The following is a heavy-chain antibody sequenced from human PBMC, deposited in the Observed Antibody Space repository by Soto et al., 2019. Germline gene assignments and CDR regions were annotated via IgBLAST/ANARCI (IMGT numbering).Heavy chain of an antibody. CDR3: ARGSKGSSWYAYWFDP. D-gene: IGHD6-13*01. Sequence: QVQLVQSGAEVKKPGASVKVSCKASGYTFTSYDINWVRQATGQGLEWMGWMNPNSGNTGYAQKFHGGVTMTRNTSISTAYMELSSLRSEDTAVYYCARGSKGSSWYAYWFDPWGQGTLVTVSS. V-gene: IGHV1-8*01. CDR2: MNPNSGNT. J-gene: IGHJ5*02. CDR1: GYTFTSYD.